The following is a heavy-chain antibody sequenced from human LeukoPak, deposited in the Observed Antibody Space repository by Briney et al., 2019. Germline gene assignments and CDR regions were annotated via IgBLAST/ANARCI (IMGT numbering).Heavy chain of an antibody. V-gene: IGHV4-59*12. CDR3: AREYDFWSGYRFYYYYMDV. CDR2: IYYSGST. J-gene: IGHJ6*03. D-gene: IGHD3-3*01. CDR1: GGSISNYY. Sequence: SETLSLTCTVSGGSISNYYWSWIWQPPGKGLEWIGYIYYSGSTNYNPSLKSRVTISVDTSKNQFSLKLSSVTAADTAVYYCAREYDFWSGYRFYYYYMDVWGKGTTVTVSS.